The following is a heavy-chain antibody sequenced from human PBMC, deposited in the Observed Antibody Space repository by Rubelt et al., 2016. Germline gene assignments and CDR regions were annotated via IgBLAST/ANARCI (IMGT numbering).Heavy chain of an antibody. D-gene: IGHD6-13*01. Sequence: QVQLQQWGAGLLKPSETLSLTCAVYGGSFSGYYWNWIRQPPGKGLEWIGEINHSGSTNYNPSLKSRVAISVDTAQNQVSLELSSVTAADTAVYDCAGGRRQRVRSVYWFDPWGQGTLVTVSS. CDR1: GGSFSGYY. CDR3: AGGRRQRVRSVYWFDP. V-gene: IGHV4-34*01. CDR2: INHSGST. J-gene: IGHJ5*02.